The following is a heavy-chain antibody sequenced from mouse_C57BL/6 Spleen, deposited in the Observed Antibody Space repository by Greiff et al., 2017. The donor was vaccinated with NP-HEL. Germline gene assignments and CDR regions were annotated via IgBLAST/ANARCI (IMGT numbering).Heavy chain of an antibody. V-gene: IGHV14-1*01. D-gene: IGHD1-1*01. J-gene: IGHJ2*01. Sequence: EVQLQQSGAELVRPGASVKLSCTASGFNIKDYYMHWVKQRPEQGLEWIGRIDPEDGDTEYAPKFQGKATITADTSSNTAYLQLSSLTSEDTAIYYCARSPVYGSSSLDYWGQGTTLTVSS. CDR3: ARSPVYGSSSLDY. CDR1: GFNIKDYY. CDR2: IDPEDGDT.